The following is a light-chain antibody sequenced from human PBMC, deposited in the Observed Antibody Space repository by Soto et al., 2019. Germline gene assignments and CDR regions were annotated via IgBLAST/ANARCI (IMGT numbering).Light chain of an antibody. V-gene: IGKV1-5*03. Sequence: DIQMTQSPSTLSASVGDRVTITCRASQSMSRWLAGYQQKPGKAPKLLIYKASTLESGVPLRFSGSGSGTEFTLTISSVQPDDSATYYCQQYSTSPYNFGQGTRLEIK. J-gene: IGKJ2*01. CDR2: KAS. CDR1: QSMSRW. CDR3: QQYSTSPYN.